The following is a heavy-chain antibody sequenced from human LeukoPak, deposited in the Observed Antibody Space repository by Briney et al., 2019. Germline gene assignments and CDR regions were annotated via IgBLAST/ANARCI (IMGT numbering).Heavy chain of an antibody. Sequence: ASVKVSCKASGYTFTGYYMHWVRQAPGQGLEWMGWISAYNGNTNYAQKLQGRVTMTTDTSTSTAYMELRSLRSDDTAVYYCARDHQGAPAYYYYYYMDVWGKGTTVTVSS. CDR1: GYTFTGYY. CDR2: ISAYNGNT. CDR3: ARDHQGAPAYYYYYYMDV. V-gene: IGHV1-18*04. J-gene: IGHJ6*03. D-gene: IGHD1-26*01.